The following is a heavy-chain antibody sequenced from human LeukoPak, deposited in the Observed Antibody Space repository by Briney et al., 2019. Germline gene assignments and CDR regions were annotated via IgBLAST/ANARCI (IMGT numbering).Heavy chain of an antibody. J-gene: IGHJ4*02. CDR1: GFSFSSYW. Sequence: GGSLRLSCAASGFSFSSYWMSWVRQAPGKGLEWVANIKQDGSEKYYVDSVKGRFTISRDNAKNSLYLQMNSLRAEDTAVYYCARDSIAAAGYFDYWGQGTLVTVSS. CDR3: ARDSIAAAGYFDY. V-gene: IGHV3-7*01. CDR2: IKQDGSEK. D-gene: IGHD6-13*01.